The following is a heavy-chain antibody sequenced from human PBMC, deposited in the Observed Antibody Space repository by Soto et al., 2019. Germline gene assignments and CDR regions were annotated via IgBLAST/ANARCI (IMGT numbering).Heavy chain of an antibody. CDR2: ISGLDGKT. V-gene: IGHV1-18*04. CDR1: GYSFTSYW. Sequence: GESLKISCKGSGYSFTSYWISWVRQAPGQGLEWLGWISGLDGKTKYAQRLQGRVTMTADTSTSTAYMELRSLRSDDTAVYYCARDFYPLAYYFDYWGQGTLV. CDR3: ARDFYPLAYYFDY. J-gene: IGHJ4*02.